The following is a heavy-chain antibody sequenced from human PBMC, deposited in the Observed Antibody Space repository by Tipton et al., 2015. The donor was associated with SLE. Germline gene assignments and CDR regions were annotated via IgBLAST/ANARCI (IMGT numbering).Heavy chain of an antibody. CDR1: GFTFSSYS. Sequence: GSLRLSCAASGFTFSSYSMNWVRQAPGKGLEWVAFIRYDGSNKYYADSVKGRFTISRDNSKNTLYLQMNSLRAEDTAVYYCAKDRIVATILDYWGQGTLVTVSS. V-gene: IGHV3-30*02. D-gene: IGHD5-12*01. CDR3: AKDRIVATILDY. J-gene: IGHJ4*02. CDR2: IRYDGSNK.